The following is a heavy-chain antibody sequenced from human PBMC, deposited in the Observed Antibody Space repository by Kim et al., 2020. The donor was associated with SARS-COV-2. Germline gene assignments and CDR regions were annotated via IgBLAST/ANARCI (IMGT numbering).Heavy chain of an antibody. J-gene: IGHJ6*02. D-gene: IGHD3-10*01. V-gene: IGHV3-33*01. CDR2: IWYDGSNK. Sequence: GGSLRLSCAASGFTFSSYGMHWVRQAPGKGLEWVAVIWYDGSNKYYADSVKGRFTISRDNSKNTLYLQMNSLRAEDTAVYYCARDGDRYGWGYYYGMDVWGQGTTVTVSS. CDR1: GFTFSSYG. CDR3: ARDGDRYGWGYYYGMDV.